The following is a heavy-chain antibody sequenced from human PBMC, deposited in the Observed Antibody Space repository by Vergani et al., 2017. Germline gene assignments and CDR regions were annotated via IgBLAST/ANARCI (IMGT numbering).Heavy chain of an antibody. Sequence: QVQLQESGPGLVKPSETLSLTCTVSGGSISSSSYYWGWIRQPPGKGLEWIGSIYYSGSTYYNPSLKSRVTISVDTSKNQFSLKLSSVTAADTAVYYCARPRIAVAFGGWFDPWGQGTLVTVSS. V-gene: IGHV4-39*01. CDR3: ARPRIAVAFGGWFDP. CDR1: GGSISSSSYY. D-gene: IGHD6-19*01. J-gene: IGHJ5*02. CDR2: IYYSGST.